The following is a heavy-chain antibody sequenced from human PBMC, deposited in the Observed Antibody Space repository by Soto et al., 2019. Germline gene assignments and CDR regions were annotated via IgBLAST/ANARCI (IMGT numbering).Heavy chain of an antibody. J-gene: IGHJ5*02. CDR1: GFTFSSYA. V-gene: IGHV3-23*01. D-gene: IGHD5-12*01. Sequence: EVQLLESGGDLVQPGGSLPLSCAASGFTFSSYAMGWFRQAPGTGLEWVSVIDGSGGDISRADSVKGRVTISRDNSKSTLFLHRRRLRDEDTGRYDCAKEVVAVAYVETSPVDLWGQGTLVTVSS. CDR2: IDGSGGDI. CDR3: AKEVVAVAYVETSPVDL.